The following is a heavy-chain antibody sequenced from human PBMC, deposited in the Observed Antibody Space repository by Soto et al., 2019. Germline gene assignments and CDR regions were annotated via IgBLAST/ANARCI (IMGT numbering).Heavy chain of an antibody. CDR3: AKDRRIVVVVAASDY. J-gene: IGHJ4*02. V-gene: IGHV3-23*01. Sequence: GGSLRLSCAASGFTFSSYAMSWVRQAPGKGLEWVSAISGSGGSTYYADSVKGRFTISRDNSKNTLYLQMNSLRAEDTAVYYCAKDRRIVVVVAASDYWGQGTLVTVSS. CDR2: ISGSGGST. CDR1: GFTFSSYA. D-gene: IGHD2-15*01.